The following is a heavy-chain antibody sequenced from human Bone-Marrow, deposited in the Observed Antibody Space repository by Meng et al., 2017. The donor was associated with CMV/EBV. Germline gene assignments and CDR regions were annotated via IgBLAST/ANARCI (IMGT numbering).Heavy chain of an antibody. D-gene: IGHD6-13*01. V-gene: IGHV3-30-3*01. CDR2: ISCDGSNK. Sequence: GESLKISCAASGFTFSSYAMHWVRQAPGKGLEWVAVISCDGSNKYYADSVKGRFTISRDNSKNTLYLQMNSLRAEDTAVYYCAQRYVAAAGEHDYWGQGTLVTVSS. CDR3: AQRYVAAAGEHDY. J-gene: IGHJ4*02. CDR1: GFTFSSYA.